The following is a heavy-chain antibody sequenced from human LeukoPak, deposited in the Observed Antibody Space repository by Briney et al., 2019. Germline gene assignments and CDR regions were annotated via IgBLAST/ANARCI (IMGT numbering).Heavy chain of an antibody. CDR3: AKAPYGSGSYYSDY. D-gene: IGHD3-10*01. Sequence: GGSLRLFCAASGFTFNNYGMSWVRQAPGKGLEWVSAISGSGGSTYYADSVKGRFTISRDNSKNTLYLQMNSLRAEDTAVYYCAKAPYGSGSYYSDYWGQGTLVTVSS. J-gene: IGHJ4*01. CDR2: ISGSGGST. CDR1: GFTFNNYG. V-gene: IGHV3-23*01.